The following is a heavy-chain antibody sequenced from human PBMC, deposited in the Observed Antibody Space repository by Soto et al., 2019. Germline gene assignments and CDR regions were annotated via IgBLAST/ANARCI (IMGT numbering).Heavy chain of an antibody. CDR1: GFTFSDYY. V-gene: IGHV3-11*01. D-gene: IGHD6-19*01. J-gene: IGHJ4*02. CDR3: AGALTSLAVAGYYFDY. CDR2: ISSSGSTI. Sequence: QVQLVESGGGLVKPGGSLRLSCAASGFTFSDYYMSWIRQAPGKGLEWVSYISSSGSTIYYADSVKGRFTISRDNAKNSLYRQMNSLRAEDTAVYYCAGALTSLAVAGYYFDYWGQGTLGTVSS.